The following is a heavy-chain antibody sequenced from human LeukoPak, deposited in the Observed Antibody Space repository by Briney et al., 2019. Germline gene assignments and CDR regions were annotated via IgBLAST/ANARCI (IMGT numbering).Heavy chain of an antibody. Sequence: SETLSLTCTVSGGSISSYYWSWIRQPPGKGLEWIGYIYNSGSTNYNSSLKSRVTISVDTSKNQFSLKLSSVTAADTAVYYCARDSGGYSGGLNYWGQGTLVTVSS. CDR1: GGSISSYY. D-gene: IGHD4-23*01. J-gene: IGHJ4*02. CDR2: IYNSGST. V-gene: IGHV4-59*01. CDR3: ARDSGGYSGGLNY.